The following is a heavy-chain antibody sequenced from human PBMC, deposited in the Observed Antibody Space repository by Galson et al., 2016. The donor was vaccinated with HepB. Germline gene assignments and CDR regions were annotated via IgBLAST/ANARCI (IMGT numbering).Heavy chain of an antibody. CDR3: TRDPNTPNSPDRYFDL. CDR1: GFSFSDYY. V-gene: IGHV3-11*05. Sequence: SLRLSCAASGFSFSDYYMSWVRQAPGKGLEWVSCISDRGAYTNYADSVKGRFTISRDNAKNSLYLQMNSLRAEDTAVYYCTRDPNTPNSPDRYFDLGVRGTLVSVS. J-gene: IGHJ2*01. CDR2: ISDRGAYT. D-gene: IGHD4-23*01.